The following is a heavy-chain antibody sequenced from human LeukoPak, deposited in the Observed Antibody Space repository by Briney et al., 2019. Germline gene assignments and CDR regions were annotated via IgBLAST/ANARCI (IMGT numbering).Heavy chain of an antibody. J-gene: IGHJ4*02. CDR3: ARVTYGSGTYGAFDY. CDR2: IKEDGSEK. V-gene: IGHV3-7*03. D-gene: IGHD3-10*01. CDR1: GGSISSSSYY. Sequence: ETLSLTCTVSGGSISSSSYYWGWIRQPPGKGLEWVANIKEDGSEKYYVDSVKGRFTISRDNAKNSLYLQMNSLRAEDTAVYYCARVTYGSGTYGAFDYWGQGTLVTVSS.